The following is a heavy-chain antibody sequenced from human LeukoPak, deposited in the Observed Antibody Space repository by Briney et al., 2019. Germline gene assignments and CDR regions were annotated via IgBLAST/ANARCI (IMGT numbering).Heavy chain of an antibody. Sequence: ASVKVSCKASGYTFTNYYMNWVRQAPGQRLERMGIINPSGGSTSYAQKFQGRVTVTRDTCTSTVYMELSSLRSEDTAMYYCAREGEIGYDLSDYWGQGTLVTVSS. J-gene: IGHJ4*02. CDR2: INPSGGST. D-gene: IGHD5-12*01. V-gene: IGHV1-46*01. CDR1: GYTFTNYY. CDR3: AREGEIGYDLSDY.